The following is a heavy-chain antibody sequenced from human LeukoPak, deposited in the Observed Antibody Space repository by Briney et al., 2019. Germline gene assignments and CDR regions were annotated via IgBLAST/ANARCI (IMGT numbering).Heavy chain of an antibody. CDR3: AREGCCSSTSCYAGNYYYYYGMDV. D-gene: IGHD2-2*01. J-gene: IGHJ6*02. CDR1: GYTFTSYG. Sequence: GASVKVSCKASGYTFTSYGISWVRQAPGQGLEWMGWISAYNGNTNYAQKLQGRVTMTTDTSTSTAYMELRSLRSDDTAVYYCAREGCCSSTSCYAGNYYYYYGMDVWGQGTTVTVSS. CDR2: ISAYNGNT. V-gene: IGHV1-18*01.